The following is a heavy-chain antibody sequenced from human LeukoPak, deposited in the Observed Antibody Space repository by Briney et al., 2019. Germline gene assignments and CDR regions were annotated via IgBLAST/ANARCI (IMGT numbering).Heavy chain of an antibody. CDR1: GFTFRDYY. J-gene: IGHJ3*02. V-gene: IGHV3-11*01. Sequence: PGGSLRLSCAASGFTFRDYYMTWIRQAPGKGLEWVSYISPGGNTIYYADSVKGRFTISRDNAKNSLYLQMNNLRAEDTAVLYCARVGLESAYDIWGQGTMVTVSS. D-gene: IGHD3-10*01. CDR3: ARVGLESAYDI. CDR2: ISPGGNTI.